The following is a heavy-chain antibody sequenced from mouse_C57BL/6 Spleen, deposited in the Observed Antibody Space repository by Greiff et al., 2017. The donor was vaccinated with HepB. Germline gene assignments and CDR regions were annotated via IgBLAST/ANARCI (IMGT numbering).Heavy chain of an antibody. Sequence: VKLMESGPGLVQPSQSLSITCTVSGFSLTSYGVHWVRQSPGKGLEWLGVIWSGGSTDYNAAFISRLSISKDNSKSQVFFKMNSLQADDTAIYYCARNGVNWNYAMDYWGQGTSVTVSS. V-gene: IGHV2-2*01. D-gene: IGHD4-1*01. CDR3: ARNGVNWNYAMDY. J-gene: IGHJ4*01. CDR2: IWSGGST. CDR1: GFSLTSYG.